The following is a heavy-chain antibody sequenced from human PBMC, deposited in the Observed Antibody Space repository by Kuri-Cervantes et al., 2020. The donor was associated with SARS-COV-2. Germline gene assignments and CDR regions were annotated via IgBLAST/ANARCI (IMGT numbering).Heavy chain of an antibody. CDR1: GGTFSSYA. Sequence: SVKVSCRASGGTFSSYAISWVRQAPGQGLEWMGRIIPILGIANYAQKFQGRVTITADESTSTAYMELSSLRSEDTAVYYCARSLRITIFGVVIVNEYFQHWGQGTLVTVSS. J-gene: IGHJ1*01. CDR2: IIPILGIA. D-gene: IGHD3-3*01. V-gene: IGHV1-69*04. CDR3: ARSLRITIFGVVIVNEYFQH.